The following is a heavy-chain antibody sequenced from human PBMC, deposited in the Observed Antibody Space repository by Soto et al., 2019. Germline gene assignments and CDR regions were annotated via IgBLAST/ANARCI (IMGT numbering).Heavy chain of an antibody. V-gene: IGHV3-9*01. CDR3: AKAMATSGGVVVIGAFDF. CDR1: GFTFEDYA. Sequence: GGSLRLSCAASGFTFEDYAMHWVRQVPGKGLEWVSGISWNSHSIDYADFVKGRFTISRDNGKKSLYLQMNSLRPEDTALYYCAKAMATSGGVVVIGAFDFWGRGTPVTVSS. D-gene: IGHD3-16*02. CDR2: ISWNSHSI. J-gene: IGHJ2*01.